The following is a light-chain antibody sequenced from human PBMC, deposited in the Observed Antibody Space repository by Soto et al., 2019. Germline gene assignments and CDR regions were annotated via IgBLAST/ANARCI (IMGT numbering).Light chain of an antibody. CDR1: SSDVGTYNY. V-gene: IGLV2-14*01. J-gene: IGLJ2*01. CDR2: EGT. CDR3: SSYTATTTRV. Sequence: QSALTQPASVSGSPGQSITISCTGTSSDVGTYNYVSWYQQHPGKAPKLMIYEGTKRPSGVSSRFSGSKSGNTASLTISGLQAEDEADYYCSSYTATTTRVFGGGTKVTVL.